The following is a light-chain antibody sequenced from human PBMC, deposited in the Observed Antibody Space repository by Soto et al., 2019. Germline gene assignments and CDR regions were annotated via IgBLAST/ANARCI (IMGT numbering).Light chain of an antibody. CDR3: FSFTATRTHV. CDR1: SSDIGAYDY. J-gene: IGLJ1*01. Sequence: QSVRTHPASLSWSPGHSITISCTGTSSDIGAYDYVSWFQQHPGKAPKLMISEVNNRPSGVSNRFSGSKSGNTAYLTISGLQVEAAADYFCFSFTATRTHVFGTGTKVTVL. V-gene: IGLV2-14*01. CDR2: EVN.